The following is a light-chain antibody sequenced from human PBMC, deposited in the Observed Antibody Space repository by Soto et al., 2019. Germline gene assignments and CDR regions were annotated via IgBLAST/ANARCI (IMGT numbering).Light chain of an antibody. V-gene: IGKV3-15*01. CDR3: QHYHNWPPWT. J-gene: IGKJ1*01. Sequence: EIVKTQSPATLSVSPGERATLSCRASQGVSSNLAWYQQKPGQAPRLLIYGASTRATGIPTRFSGSGSGTEFTLSIRSLQSEDFAVYYCQHYHNWPPWTFGQGTKVEIK. CDR2: GAS. CDR1: QGVSSN.